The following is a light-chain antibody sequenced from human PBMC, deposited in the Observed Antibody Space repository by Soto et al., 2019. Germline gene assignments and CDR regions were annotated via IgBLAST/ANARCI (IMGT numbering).Light chain of an antibody. Sequence: IVLTQSPNTLSVSPGDRATLSCRASPGITSAFLAWYQQKPGQAPRLLIYGASTRATGIPDRFTGSGSGTDFTLTISRLEPEDFAGYYCQEYGSSLALTFGGGTKVEI. J-gene: IGKJ4*01. CDR2: GAS. CDR3: QEYGSSLALT. CDR1: PGITSAF. V-gene: IGKV3-20*01.